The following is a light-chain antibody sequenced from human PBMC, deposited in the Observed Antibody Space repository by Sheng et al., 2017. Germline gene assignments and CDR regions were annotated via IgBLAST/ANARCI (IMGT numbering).Light chain of an antibody. CDR2: GVS. CDR3: LQDHNYPYT. Sequence: AIQMTQSPSSLSASVGDRVTITCRASQGIRNALSWFQQKPGKVPNLLIHGVSNLDGGVPPRFSGSGSGTNFTLSISSLQLEDFATYYCLQDHNYPYTFGLGDQAGDQT. V-gene: IGKV1-6*01. J-gene: IGKJ2*01. CDR1: QGIRNA.